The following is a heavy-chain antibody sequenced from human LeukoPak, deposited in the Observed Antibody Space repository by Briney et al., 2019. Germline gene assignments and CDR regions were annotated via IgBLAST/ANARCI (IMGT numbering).Heavy chain of an antibody. V-gene: IGHV3-30*04. CDR3: ARDWVVVQAAIQADY. Sequence: GGSLRLSCAASGFTFSSYAMHWVRQAPGKGLEWGAVISYDGSNKYYADSVKGRFTISRDNSKNTLYLQMNSLRAEDTAAYYCARDWVVVQAAIQADYWGQGTLVTVSS. D-gene: IGHD2-2*01. CDR2: ISYDGSNK. J-gene: IGHJ4*02. CDR1: GFTFSSYA.